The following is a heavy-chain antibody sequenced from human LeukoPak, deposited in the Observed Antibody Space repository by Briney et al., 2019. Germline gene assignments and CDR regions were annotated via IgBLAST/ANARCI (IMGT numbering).Heavy chain of an antibody. CDR3: ASRPQGSRVAVAGTTTTLFDY. D-gene: IGHD6-19*01. CDR1: GGSFSGYY. CDR2: INHSGST. V-gene: IGHV4-34*01. Sequence: SETLSLTCAVYGGSFSGYYWSWIRQPPGKGLEWIGEINHSGSTNYNPSLKSRVTISVDTSKNQFSLTLSSVTAADTAVYYCASRPQGSRVAVAGTTTTLFDYWGQGTLVTVSS. J-gene: IGHJ4*02.